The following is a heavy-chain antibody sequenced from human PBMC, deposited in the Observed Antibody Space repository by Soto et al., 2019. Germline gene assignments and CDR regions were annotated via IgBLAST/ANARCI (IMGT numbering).Heavy chain of an antibody. D-gene: IGHD2-2*01. CDR1: GFTFSSYW. CDR2: IKQDGSEK. Sequence: GGSLRLSCAASGFTFSSYWMSWVRQAPGKGLEWVANIKQDGSEKYYVNSVKGRFTISRDNSKNTLYLQMGSLRAEDMAVYYCARDGDCSSTSCYAFDIWGQGTMVTVSS. V-gene: IGHV3-7*01. J-gene: IGHJ3*02. CDR3: ARDGDCSSTSCYAFDI.